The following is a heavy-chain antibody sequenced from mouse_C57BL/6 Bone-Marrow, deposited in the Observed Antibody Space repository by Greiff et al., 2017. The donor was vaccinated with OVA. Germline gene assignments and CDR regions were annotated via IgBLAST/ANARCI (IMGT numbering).Heavy chain of an antibody. V-gene: IGHV5-12*01. D-gene: IGHD1-1*01. CDR2: ISNGGGST. Sequence: EVQVVESGGGLVQPGGSLKLSCAASGFTFSDYYMYWVRQTPEKRLEWVAYISNGGGSTYYPDTVKGRFTISRDNAKNTLYLQMSRLKSEDTAMYYCARHYYGYFDYWGQGTTLTVSS. CDR3: ARHYYGYFDY. J-gene: IGHJ2*01. CDR1: GFTFSDYY.